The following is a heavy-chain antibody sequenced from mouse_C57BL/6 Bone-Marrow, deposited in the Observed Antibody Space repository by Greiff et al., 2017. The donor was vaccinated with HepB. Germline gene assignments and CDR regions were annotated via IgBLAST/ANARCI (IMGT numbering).Heavy chain of an antibody. CDR2: ISDGGSYT. V-gene: IGHV5-4*03. J-gene: IGHJ4*01. CDR1: GFTFSSYA. CDR3: ARPSMDY. Sequence: EVKLQESGGGLVKPGGSLKLSCAASGFTFSSYAMSWVRQTPEKRLEWVATISDGGSYTYYPDNVKGRFTISRDNAKNNLYLQLRHLKSGDTAMYYCARPSMDYWGQGTSVTVSS.